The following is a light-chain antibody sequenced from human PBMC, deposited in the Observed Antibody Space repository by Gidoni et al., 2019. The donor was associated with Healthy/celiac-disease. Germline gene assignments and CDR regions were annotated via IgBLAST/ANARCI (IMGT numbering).Light chain of an antibody. CDR1: QSVSSY. Sequence: EIVLTQSPATLSLSPGERATLSCWASQSVSSYLAWYQQKPGQAPRLLIYDASNRATGIPARFSGSGSGTDFTLTISSLEPEDFAVYYCQQRSNGPFTFGPGTKVDIK. J-gene: IGKJ3*01. V-gene: IGKV3-11*01. CDR2: DAS. CDR3: QQRSNGPFT.